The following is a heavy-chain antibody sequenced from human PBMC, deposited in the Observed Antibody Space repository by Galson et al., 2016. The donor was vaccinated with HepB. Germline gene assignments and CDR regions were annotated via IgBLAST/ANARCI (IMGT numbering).Heavy chain of an antibody. CDR3: ARASRSYYNWFNP. CDR1: RYNFATYW. J-gene: IGHJ5*02. V-gene: IGHV5-51*01. CDR2: IYPGDSDT. D-gene: IGHD3-10*01. Sequence: QSGAEVKKPGESLKISCSTSRYNFATYWIGWVRQVSGKGLEWMGVIYPGDSDTRYSPSFQGQVTISADKSVNTTYLELTSLKASDTAIYYCARASRSYYNWFNPWGQGTLVTVSS.